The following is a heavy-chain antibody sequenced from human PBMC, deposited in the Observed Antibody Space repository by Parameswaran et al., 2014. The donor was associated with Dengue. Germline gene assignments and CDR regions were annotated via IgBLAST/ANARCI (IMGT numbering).Heavy chain of an antibody. CDR3: ARAGSWYQFDY. Sequence: VRQAPGKGLEWVSYISSSGSTIYFADSVKGRFTISRDNAKNSLFLQMNSLRGEDTAVYYCARAGSWYQFDYWGQGTLVTVSS. CDR2: ISSSGSTI. J-gene: IGHJ4*02. D-gene: IGHD6-13*01. V-gene: IGHV3-48*03.